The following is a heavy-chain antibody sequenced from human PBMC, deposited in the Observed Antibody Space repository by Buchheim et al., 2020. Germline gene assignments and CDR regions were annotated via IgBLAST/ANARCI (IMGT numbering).Heavy chain of an antibody. CDR1: GFTFSSYG. V-gene: IGHV3-30*18. J-gene: IGHJ3*02. CDR2: ISYDGSNK. CDR3: AKDRPRKSGVTTWDAFDI. D-gene: IGHD4-17*01. Sequence: QVQLVESGGGVVQPGRSLRLSCAASGFTFSSYGMHWVRQAPGKGLEWVAVISYDGSNKYYADSVQGRFTISRDNSKNTLYLQMNSLRAEDTAVYYWAKDRPRKSGVTTWDAFDIWGQGT.